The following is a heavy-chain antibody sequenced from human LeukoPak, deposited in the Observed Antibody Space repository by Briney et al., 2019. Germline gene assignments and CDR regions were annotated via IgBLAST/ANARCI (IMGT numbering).Heavy chain of an antibody. Sequence: GGSLRLSWAASGFTYSSYAMSWVRQAPGKGLEWVSAISGSGGSTYYADFVKGRFTISRDNSKNTLYLQMNSLRAEDTAVYYCAKDVRAIAAAGTVFDYWGQGTLVTVSS. CDR3: AKDVRAIAAAGTVFDY. J-gene: IGHJ4*02. CDR1: GFTYSSYA. D-gene: IGHD6-13*01. V-gene: IGHV3-23*01. CDR2: ISGSGGST.